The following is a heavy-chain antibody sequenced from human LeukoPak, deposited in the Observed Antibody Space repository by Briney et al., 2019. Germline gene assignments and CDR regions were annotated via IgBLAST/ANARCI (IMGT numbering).Heavy chain of an antibody. J-gene: IGHJ5*02. V-gene: IGHV3-30*02. CDR1: GFTFSSYG. Sequence: GGSLRLSCAASGFTFSSYGMHWVRQAPGKGLEWVAFIRYDGSNKYYADSVKGRFTISRDNSKSTLYLQMNSLRAEDTAVYYCAKSASITILGGYNWFDPWGQGTLVTVSS. CDR3: AKSASITILGGYNWFDP. CDR2: IRYDGSNK. D-gene: IGHD3-3*01.